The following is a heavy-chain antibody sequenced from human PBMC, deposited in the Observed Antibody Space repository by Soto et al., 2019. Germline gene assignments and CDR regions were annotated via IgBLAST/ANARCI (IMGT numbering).Heavy chain of an antibody. V-gene: IGHV3-74*01. CDR2: INSDGSST. CDR1: GFTFSSYW. J-gene: IGHJ4*02. CDR3: VRTSLVVAAATREGY. Sequence: EVQLVESGGGLVQPGGSLRLSCAASGFTFSSYWMHWVRQAPGKGLVWVSRINSDGSSTSYADSVKGRFTISRDNAKNTLDLQMNSLRAEDTAVYYCVRTSLVVAAATREGYWGQGTLVTVSS. D-gene: IGHD2-15*01.